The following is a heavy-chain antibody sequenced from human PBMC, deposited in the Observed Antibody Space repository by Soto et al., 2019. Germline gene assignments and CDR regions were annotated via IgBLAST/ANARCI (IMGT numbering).Heavy chain of an antibody. CDR1: GFSLTTSGVG. D-gene: IGHD3-3*01. Sequence: QITLNESGPTQVKPRQTLTLTCTFSGFSLTTSGVGVGWIRQSPGKATERLALIYWDDDKRYSPSLKSRLTITKDTSKNQVVLTMADLDPADTATYYCAHRVLRTVFGLVTTTAIYFDFWGQGTPVAVSS. J-gene: IGHJ4*02. V-gene: IGHV2-5*02. CDR2: IYWDDDK. CDR3: AHRVLRTVFGLVTTTAIYFDF.